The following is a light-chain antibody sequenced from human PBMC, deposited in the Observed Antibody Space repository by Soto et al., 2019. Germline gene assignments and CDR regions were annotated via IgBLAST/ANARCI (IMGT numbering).Light chain of an antibody. V-gene: IGKV4-1*01. CDR1: QSVLYSSNNKNY. CDR2: WGF. CDR3: HQYYGSPPRT. J-gene: IGKJ1*01. Sequence: DIVMTQSPDSLAVSLGERATINCKSSQSVLYSSNNKNYLAWYQQKPGQSPKLLISWGFIRESGVPDRFSVSGSGTDFTLTISSLQAEDVAVYYCHQYYGSPPRTFGQGTKVEIK.